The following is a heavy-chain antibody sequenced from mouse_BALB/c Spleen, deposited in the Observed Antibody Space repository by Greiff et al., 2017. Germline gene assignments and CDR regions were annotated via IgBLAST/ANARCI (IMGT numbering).Heavy chain of an antibody. CDR2: INSNGGST. D-gene: IGHD2-3*01. Sequence: EVKLVESGGGLVQPGGSLKLSCAASGFTFSSYGMSWVRQTPDKRLELVATINSNGGSTYYPDSVKGRFTISRDNAKNTLYLQMSSLKSEDTAMYYCARDPPYDGDYVDDWGQGTTLTVSS. CDR3: ARDPPYDGDYVDD. CDR1: GFTFSSYG. V-gene: IGHV5-6-3*01. J-gene: IGHJ2*01.